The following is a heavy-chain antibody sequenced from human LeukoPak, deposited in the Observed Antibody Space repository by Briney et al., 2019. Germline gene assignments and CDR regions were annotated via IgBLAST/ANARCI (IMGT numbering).Heavy chain of an antibody. Sequence: GGSLRLSCAASGFTFSSYWMHWVRQAPGKGLVWVSRINSDGSSTSYADSVKGRFTISRDNAKNTLYLQMNSLRAEDTAVYYCARGPGYSYGYLDYWGQGTLVTVSS. D-gene: IGHD5-18*01. J-gene: IGHJ4*02. V-gene: IGHV3-74*01. CDR3: ARGPGYSYGYLDY. CDR2: INSDGSST. CDR1: GFTFSSYW.